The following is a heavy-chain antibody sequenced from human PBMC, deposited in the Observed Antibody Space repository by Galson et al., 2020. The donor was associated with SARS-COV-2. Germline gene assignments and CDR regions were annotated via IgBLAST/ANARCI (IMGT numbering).Heavy chain of an antibody. V-gene: IGHV4-31*03. J-gene: IGHJ4*02. CDR2: IYHSGDT. CDR1: GGSLSSGGYY. CDR3: ASLASMTYYFDY. D-gene: IGHD6-6*01. Sequence: LSLTCSVSGGSLSSGGYYWSWLRQHPGKGLEWIGYIYHSGDTYYNPSLKSRVTISVETSESQFSLNLSSVTAADTAVYYCASLASMTYYFDYWGQGTLATVSS.